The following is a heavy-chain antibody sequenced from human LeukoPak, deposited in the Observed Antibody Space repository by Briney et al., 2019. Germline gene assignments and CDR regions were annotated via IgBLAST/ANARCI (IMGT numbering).Heavy chain of an antibody. CDR1: GFTFSSYA. J-gene: IGHJ5*02. V-gene: IGHV3-23*01. CDR3: AKRGLVGSSGFKNNWFDP. CDR2: VSGSGGTT. D-gene: IGHD3-22*01. Sequence: PGGSLRLSCAASGFTFSSYAMSWVQQAPGKGLEWVSAVSGSGGTTYYADSVKGRFTISRDNSKDTLYLQVNSLRAEDTAVYYCAKRGLVGSSGFKNNWFDPWGQGTLVTVSS.